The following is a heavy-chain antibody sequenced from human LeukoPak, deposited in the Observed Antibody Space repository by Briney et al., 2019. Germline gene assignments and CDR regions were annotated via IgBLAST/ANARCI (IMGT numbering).Heavy chain of an antibody. CDR3: AKHVRTSVWFFDS. CDR1: GFTFSNYA. V-gene: IGHV3-23*01. CDR2: ISWSSLTT. J-gene: IGHJ4*02. Sequence: GGSLRLSCAAAGFTFSNYALSWVRQAPGRGLEWVSLISWSSLTTEYADSVKGRFTVSRDNSKNTLSLQMNSLNADDTTVYYCAKHVRTSVWFFDSWGQGTLVTVSS. D-gene: IGHD6-19*01.